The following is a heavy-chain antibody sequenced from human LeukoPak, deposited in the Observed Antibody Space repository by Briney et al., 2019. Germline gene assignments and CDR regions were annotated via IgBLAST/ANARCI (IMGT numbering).Heavy chain of an antibody. J-gene: IGHJ4*02. D-gene: IGHD6-19*01. CDR2: ISWNSGSI. Sequence: GGSLRLSCAASGFTFDDYAMHWVRQVPGKGLEWVSGISWNSGSIGYADSVKGRFTISRDNAKNSLYLQMNSLRAEDTALYYCAKDRGAVAGIDFDYWGQGTLVTVSS. CDR1: GFTFDDYA. V-gene: IGHV3-9*01. CDR3: AKDRGAVAGIDFDY.